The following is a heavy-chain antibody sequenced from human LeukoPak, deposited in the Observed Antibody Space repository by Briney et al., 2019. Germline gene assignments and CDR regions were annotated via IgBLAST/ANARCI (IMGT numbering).Heavy chain of an antibody. J-gene: IGHJ4*02. Sequence: GGSLRLSCAASGFTFSSYAMSWVRQAPGKGLEWVSDISGSGGSTHYADSVKGRFTISRDNSKNTLYLQMNSLRAEDTAVYYCAKDGEWELLALEYWGQGTLVTVSS. CDR1: GFTFSSYA. CDR2: ISGSGGST. D-gene: IGHD1-26*01. CDR3: AKDGEWELLALEY. V-gene: IGHV3-23*01.